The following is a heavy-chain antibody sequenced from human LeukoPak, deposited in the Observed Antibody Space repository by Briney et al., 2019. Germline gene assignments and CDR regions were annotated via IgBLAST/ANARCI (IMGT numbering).Heavy chain of an antibody. J-gene: IGHJ4*02. V-gene: IGHV4-59*01. D-gene: IGHD6-13*01. Sequence: SETLSLTCAVYGGSFSDYYWSWIRQPPGKGLEWIGYIYYSGSTNYNPSLKSRVTISVDTSKNQFSLKLSSVTAADTAVYYCARVSAGVYWGQGTLVTVSS. CDR1: GGSFSDYY. CDR2: IYYSGST. CDR3: ARVSAGVY.